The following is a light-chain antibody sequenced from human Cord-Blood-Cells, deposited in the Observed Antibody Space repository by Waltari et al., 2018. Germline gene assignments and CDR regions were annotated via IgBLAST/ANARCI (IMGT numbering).Light chain of an antibody. V-gene: IGLV3-25*03. J-gene: IGLJ1*01. CDR2: KDS. CDR1: ALPKQY. Sequence: SYELTQPPSVSVSPGQTARLTCSGDALPKQYAYWYQQKPGQAPVRVIYKDSERPSGSPERFSGSSSGTTVTLTISGVQAEYEADYYGQSADSSGTYVFGTGTKVTVL. CDR3: QSADSSGTYV.